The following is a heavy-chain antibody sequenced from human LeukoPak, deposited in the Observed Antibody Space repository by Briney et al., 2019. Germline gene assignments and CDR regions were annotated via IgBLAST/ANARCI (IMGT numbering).Heavy chain of an antibody. V-gene: IGHV3-74*01. Sequence: GGSLRLSCAASGFTFSSYLMHWVRQAPGKGLVWVARINGDGSRTSYADSVKGRFTTSRDNAKNTLYLQMNSLRAEDTAVYYCARDPRYYSSTSCPNWFDPWGQGTLVTVSS. CDR3: ARDPRYYSSTSCPNWFDP. D-gene: IGHD2-2*01. CDR2: INGDGSRT. CDR1: GFTFSSYL. J-gene: IGHJ5*02.